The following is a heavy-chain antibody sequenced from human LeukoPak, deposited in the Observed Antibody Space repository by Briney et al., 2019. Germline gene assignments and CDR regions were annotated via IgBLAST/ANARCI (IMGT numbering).Heavy chain of an antibody. Sequence: PGGSLRLSCALSGITLSNYGMSWVRQAPGKGLEWVAGISDSGGRTNYADSVKGRFTISRDNPKNTLSLQMNSLRTEDTAVYFCAKRGVVIRGFLVGFHKEAYYYDSWGQGALVTVPS. CDR1: GITLSNYG. CDR2: ISDSGGRT. V-gene: IGHV3-23*01. J-gene: IGHJ4*02. D-gene: IGHD3-10*01. CDR3: AKRGVVIRGFLVGFHKEAYYYDS.